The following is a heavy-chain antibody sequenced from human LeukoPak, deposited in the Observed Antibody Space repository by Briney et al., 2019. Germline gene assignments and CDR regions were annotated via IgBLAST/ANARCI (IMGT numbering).Heavy chain of an antibody. CDR1: GGSISSGDYY. Sequence: PSQTLSLTCTVSGGSISSGDYYWSWIRQPPGKGLEWIGYIYYSGSTYYNPSLKSRVTISVDTSKNQFSLKLSSVTAADTAVYYCARVVRLSKRFDYWGQETLVTVSS. D-gene: IGHD3-16*02. V-gene: IGHV4-30-4*01. CDR2: IYYSGST. CDR3: ARVVRLSKRFDY. J-gene: IGHJ4*02.